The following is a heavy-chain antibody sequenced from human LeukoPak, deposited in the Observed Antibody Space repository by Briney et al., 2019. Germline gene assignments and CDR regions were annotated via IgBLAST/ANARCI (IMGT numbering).Heavy chain of an antibody. Sequence: SETLSLTCTVSGASVSSYYWSWIRQPPGKGLEWIGYIYYSGSTNYNPSLKSRITISVDTSKNQFSLRLSSVTAADTAVYFCAMGFWYEEYFQHWGQGSLVTVSS. D-gene: IGHD6-13*01. V-gene: IGHV4-59*02. CDR1: GASVSSYY. J-gene: IGHJ1*01. CDR2: IYYSGST. CDR3: AMGFWYEEYFQH.